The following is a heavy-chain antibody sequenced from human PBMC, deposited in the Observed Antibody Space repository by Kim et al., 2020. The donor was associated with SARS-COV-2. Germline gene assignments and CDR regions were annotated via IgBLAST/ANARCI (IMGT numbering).Heavy chain of an antibody. D-gene: IGHD2-15*01. V-gene: IGHV3-30*18. J-gene: IGHJ4*02. CDR1: GFTFSSYG. Sequence: GGSLRLSCAASGFTFSSYGMHWVRQAPGKGLEWVAVISYDGSNKYYADPVKGRFTISRDNSKNTLYLQMNSLRAEDTAVYYCAKDWCSGGSCYSDYWGQGTLVTVSS. CDR2: ISYDGSNK. CDR3: AKDWCSGGSCYSDY.